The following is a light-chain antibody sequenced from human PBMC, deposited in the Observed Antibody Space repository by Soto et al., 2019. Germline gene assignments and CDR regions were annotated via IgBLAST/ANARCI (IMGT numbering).Light chain of an antibody. CDR2: AAS. V-gene: IGKV3-15*01. Sequence: DIVMTQSPAGLSVSPGESDTLXCRASQSFGTDIAWFQLQPGQAPRPLISAASPRANGSPARCSGSGSGTEFTRTISSRQSEDFAVYYGQQYNNWPWTFGQGTKVDIK. J-gene: IGKJ1*01. CDR1: QSFGTD. CDR3: QQYNNWPWT.